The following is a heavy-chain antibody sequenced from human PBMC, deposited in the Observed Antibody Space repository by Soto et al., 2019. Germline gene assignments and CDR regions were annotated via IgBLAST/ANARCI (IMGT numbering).Heavy chain of an antibody. CDR2: INPNSGGT. V-gene: IGHV1-2*04. CDR1: GYTFTGYY. J-gene: IGHJ5*02. D-gene: IGHD6-13*01. Sequence: ASVKVSCKASGYTFTGYYMHWVRQAPGQGLEWMGWINPNSGGTNYAQKFQGWVTMTRDTSISTAYMELSRLRSDDTAVYYCARGAWHQLDPPPKGWFDPWGQGTLVTVSS. CDR3: ARGAWHQLDPPPKGWFDP.